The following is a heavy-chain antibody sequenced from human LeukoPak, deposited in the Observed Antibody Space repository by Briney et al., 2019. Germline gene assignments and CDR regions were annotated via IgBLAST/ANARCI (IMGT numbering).Heavy chain of an antibody. CDR2: INHSGST. CDR1: GGPFNGYY. V-gene: IGHV4-34*01. J-gene: IGHJ4*02. Sequence: PSETLSLTCAVYGGPFNGYYWSWIRQPPGKGLEWIGEINHSGSTNYNPSLKSRVTISVDTSKNQFSLKLSSVTAADTAVYYCARGTRRWLPIDYWGQGTLVTVSS. D-gene: IGHD6-19*01. CDR3: ARGTRRWLPIDY.